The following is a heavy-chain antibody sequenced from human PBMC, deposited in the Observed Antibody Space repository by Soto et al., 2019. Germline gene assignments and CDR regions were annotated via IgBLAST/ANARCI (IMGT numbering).Heavy chain of an antibody. D-gene: IGHD5-12*01. J-gene: IGHJ4*02. CDR3: ARLGFLPPNPGPWIFDH. CDR2: IYYSGST. CDR1: AGSVSSGSYY. V-gene: IGHV4-61*01. Sequence: SETLSLTCTVSAGSVSSGSYYWNWIRQPPGKGLEWIGYIYYSGSTKYNPSLKSRVTISVDMSKNQFSLKLGSVTAADTAVYYCARLGFLPPNPGPWIFDHCGQGILVTVFS.